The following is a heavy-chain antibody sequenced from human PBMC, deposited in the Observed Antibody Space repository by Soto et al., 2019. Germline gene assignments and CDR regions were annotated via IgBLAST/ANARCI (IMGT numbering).Heavy chain of an antibody. CDR1: GFTFSNAW. Sequence: GGSLRLSCAASGFTFSNAWMSWVRQAPGKGLEWVGRIKSKTYGGTTDYAAPVKGRFTISRDEATNTLYLQMNSLKTEDTAVYYCTPDKGSYNAFDIWGQGTMVTVSS. V-gene: IGHV3-15*01. D-gene: IGHD1-26*01. CDR2: IKSKTYGGTT. J-gene: IGHJ3*02. CDR3: TPDKGSYNAFDI.